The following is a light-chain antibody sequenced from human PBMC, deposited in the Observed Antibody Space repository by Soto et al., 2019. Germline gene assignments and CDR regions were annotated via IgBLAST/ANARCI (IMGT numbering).Light chain of an antibody. CDR3: QQYDNLPLT. J-gene: IGKJ4*01. CDR1: QDINNY. Sequence: DIQMTQSPSSLSASVGDRVTITCQASQDINNYLNWYQQTSGKAPKLLIYDASDLETGVPSRFSGSGSGTDFTFPISRLQPEDIETYYCQQYDNLPLTFGGGTKVDIK. V-gene: IGKV1-33*01. CDR2: DAS.